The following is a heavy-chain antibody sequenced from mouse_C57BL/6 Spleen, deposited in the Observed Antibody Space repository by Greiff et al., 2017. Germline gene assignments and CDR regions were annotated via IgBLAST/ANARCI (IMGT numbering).Heavy chain of an antibody. CDR1: GYTFTSYT. V-gene: IGHV1-4*01. CDR3: AYGNSAMDY. J-gene: IGHJ4*01. CDR2: INPSSGYT. Sequence: QVQLKESGAELARPGASVKMSCKASGYTFTSYTMHWVKQRPGQGLEWIGYINPSSGYTKYNQKFKDKATLTADKSSSTAYMQLSSLTSEDSAVYYCAYGNSAMDYWGQGTSVTVSS. D-gene: IGHD2-10*02.